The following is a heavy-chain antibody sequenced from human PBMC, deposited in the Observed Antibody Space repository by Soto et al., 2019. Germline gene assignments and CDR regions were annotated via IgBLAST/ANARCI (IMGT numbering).Heavy chain of an antibody. Sequence: GRSLRLSCAASGFTFSSYSMNWVRQAPGKGLEWVSYISSSSSTIYYADSVKGRFTISRDNAKNSLYLQMNSLRAEDTAVYYCARGLMDIVVVPAAIAFPPDYYYYYYMDVWGKGTTVTVSS. CDR2: ISSSSSTI. CDR1: GFTFSSYS. J-gene: IGHJ6*03. V-gene: IGHV3-48*01. D-gene: IGHD2-2*03. CDR3: ARGLMDIVVVPAAIAFPPDYYYYYYMDV.